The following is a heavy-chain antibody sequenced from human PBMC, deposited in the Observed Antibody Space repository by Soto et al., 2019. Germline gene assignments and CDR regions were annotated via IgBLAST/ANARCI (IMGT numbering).Heavy chain of an antibody. D-gene: IGHD2-21*02. CDR3: ARQVYTVVTPIDY. CDR1: GFTFSNFP. J-gene: IGHJ4*02. Sequence: ESGGGLVQPGGSLRLSCAASGFTFSNFPMTWVRQAPGKGLEWVSYISGASNYIYYADSVKGRFTISRDNAKNSMSLQMNSLRDEDTAVYYYARQVYTVVTPIDYWGQGTLVTVSS. CDR2: ISGASNYI. V-gene: IGHV3-48*02.